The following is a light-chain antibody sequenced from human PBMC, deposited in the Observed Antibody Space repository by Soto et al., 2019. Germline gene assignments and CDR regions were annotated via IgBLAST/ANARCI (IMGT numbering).Light chain of an antibody. Sequence: QSALTQPPSASGNPGQRLTISCSGSTSNILRNYVYWYRQFPGTAPRLLISMNDQRPSGVPDRFSGSKSGTSASLAISGLRSEDEADYHCASWDDSLSGYVFGTGTKVTV. CDR3: ASWDDSLSGYV. CDR1: TSNILRNY. CDR2: MND. V-gene: IGLV1-47*01. J-gene: IGLJ1*01.